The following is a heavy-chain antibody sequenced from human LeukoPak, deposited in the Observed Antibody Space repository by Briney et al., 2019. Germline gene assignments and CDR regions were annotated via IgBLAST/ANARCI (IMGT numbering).Heavy chain of an antibody. CDR3: AAIRYCCSTSCYLH. CDR2: ISSSSSYI. J-gene: IGHJ4*02. CDR1: EFTFSNYY. Sequence: PGGSLRLSCAASEFTFSNYYMNWVRQAPGKGLEWVSSISSSSSYIYYADSVKGRFTISRDNAKNSLYLQMNSLRAEDTAVYYCAAIRYCCSTSCYLHWGQGSLVTLSS. D-gene: IGHD2-2*01. V-gene: IGHV3-21*01.